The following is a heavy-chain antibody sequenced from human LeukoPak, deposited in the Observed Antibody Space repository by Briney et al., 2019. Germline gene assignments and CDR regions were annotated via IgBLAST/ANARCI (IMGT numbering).Heavy chain of an antibody. Sequence: PGGSLRPSCVASGFKFSTYGMHWVRQAPGKGLERVALMSYGGDTEYYADSVKGRFTISRDNSKNTLYLEMNSLRPEDTAVYYCARDKAYYDSSGYGFDYWGQGTLVTVSS. D-gene: IGHD3-22*01. J-gene: IGHJ4*02. CDR3: ARDKAYYDSSGYGFDY. V-gene: IGHV3-30*03. CDR2: MSYGGDTE. CDR1: GFKFSTYG.